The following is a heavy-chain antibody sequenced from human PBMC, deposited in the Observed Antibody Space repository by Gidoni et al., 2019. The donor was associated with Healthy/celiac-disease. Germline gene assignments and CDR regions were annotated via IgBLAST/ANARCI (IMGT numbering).Heavy chain of an antibody. CDR2: IYTSGST. Sequence: QVQLQESGPGLVKPSETLSLTCTVSGGSISSYYWSWIRQPAGKGLEWIGRIYTSGSTNYNPSLKSRGTMSVDTSKNQFSLKLSSVTAADTAVYYCAREDGFRTNASSYYYYGMDVWGQGTTVTVSS. CDR3: AREDGFRTNASSYYYYGMDV. CDR1: GGSISSYY. J-gene: IGHJ6*02. V-gene: IGHV4-4*07. D-gene: IGHD2-8*01.